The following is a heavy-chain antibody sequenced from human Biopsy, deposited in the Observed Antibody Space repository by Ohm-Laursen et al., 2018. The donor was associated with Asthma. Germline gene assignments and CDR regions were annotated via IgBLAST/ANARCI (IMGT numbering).Heavy chain of an antibody. V-gene: IGHV3-23*01. Sequence: SLRLSCTASGFTFDDYGMHWVRQAPGKGLEWVSGISGSGGSTYYADSVKGGFTISRDNSKNTLYLQMNSLRAEDTAVYYCAKGYYYDSSGFDYWGQGTLVTVSS. CDR3: AKGYYYDSSGFDY. D-gene: IGHD3-22*01. CDR1: GFTFDDYG. J-gene: IGHJ4*02. CDR2: ISGSGGST.